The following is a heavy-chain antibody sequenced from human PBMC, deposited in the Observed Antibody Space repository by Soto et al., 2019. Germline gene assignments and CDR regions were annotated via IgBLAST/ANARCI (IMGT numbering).Heavy chain of an antibody. V-gene: IGHV3-23*01. CDR3: AKGNAAPNWVSHDAFDI. CDR1: GFTFSSYA. D-gene: IGHD7-27*01. CDR2: ISGSGGST. J-gene: IGHJ3*02. Sequence: GGSLRLSCAASGFTFSSYAMSWVRQAPGKGLEWVSAISGSGGSTYYADSVKGRFTISRDNSKNPLYLQMSSLRAEDTAVYYCAKGNAAPNWVSHDAFDIWGQGTMVTVSS.